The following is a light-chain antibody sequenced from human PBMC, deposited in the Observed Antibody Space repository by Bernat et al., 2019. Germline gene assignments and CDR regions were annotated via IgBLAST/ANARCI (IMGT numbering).Light chain of an antibody. V-gene: IGKV1-39*01. J-gene: IGKJ2*01. Sequence: DIQLTQSPSSLSASVGDRVTITCRTSRAINTFLNWYQHRPGEAPKLLIYTTSILQSGVPSRFSGSGSGTDFTLTISGLQPDDFATYYCQHSYSTHPSFGQGTKLEI. CDR2: TTS. CDR1: RAINTF. CDR3: QHSYSTHPS.